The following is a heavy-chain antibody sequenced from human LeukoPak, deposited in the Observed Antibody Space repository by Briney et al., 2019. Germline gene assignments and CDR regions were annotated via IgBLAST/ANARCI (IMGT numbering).Heavy chain of an antibody. CDR3: ARGVSICSGGSCYSFDY. V-gene: IGHV4-61*02. CDR2: IYTSGST. CDR1: GGSISSGSYY. J-gene: IGHJ4*02. Sequence: SQTLSLTCTVSGGSISSGSYYWSWIRQPAGKGLEWIGRIYTSGSTNYNPSLKSRVTISVDTSKNQFSLKLSSVTAADTAVYYCARGVSICSGGSCYSFDYWGQGTLVTVSS. D-gene: IGHD2-15*01.